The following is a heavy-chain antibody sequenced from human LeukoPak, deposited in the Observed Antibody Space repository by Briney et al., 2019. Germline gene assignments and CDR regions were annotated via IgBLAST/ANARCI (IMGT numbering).Heavy chain of an antibody. V-gene: IGHV1-69*05. J-gene: IGHJ3*02. CDR1: GGTFSSYA. CDR3: ASAMDYYDSSGYYVGAFDI. CDR2: IIPIFGTA. D-gene: IGHD3-22*01. Sequence: SVKVSCKASGGTFSSYAISWVRQAPGQGLEWMGGIIPIFGTANYAQKFQGRVTITTDESTSTAYMELSSLRSEDTAVYYCASAMDYYDSSGYYVGAFDIWGQGTMVTVSS.